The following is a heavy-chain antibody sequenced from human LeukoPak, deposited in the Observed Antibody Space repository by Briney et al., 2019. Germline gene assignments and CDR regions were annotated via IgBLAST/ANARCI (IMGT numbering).Heavy chain of an antibody. CDR1: GYTFTSYY. J-gene: IGHJ5*02. CDR2: INPSGGST. V-gene: IGHV1-46*01. CDR3: ARGIEQLWLQNWFGP. Sequence: ASVKVPCKASGYTFTSYYMHWVRQAPGQGLEWMGIINPSGGSTSYAQKFQGRVTMTRDTSTSTVYMELSSLRSEDTAVYYCARGIEQLWLQNWFGPWGQGTLVTVSS. D-gene: IGHD5-18*01.